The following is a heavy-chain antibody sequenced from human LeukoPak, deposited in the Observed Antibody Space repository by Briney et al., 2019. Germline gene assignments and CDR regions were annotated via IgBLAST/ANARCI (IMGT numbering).Heavy chain of an antibody. CDR2: INPSGGST. V-gene: IGHV1-46*01. J-gene: IGHJ6*03. CDR1: GGTFSSYA. D-gene: IGHD4-11*01. CDR3: ARDVTVTTSYYYYYMDV. Sequence: ASVKVSCKASGGTFSSYAISWVRQAPGQGLEWMGIINPSGGSTSYAQKFQGRVTMTRDMSTSTDYMELSSLRSEDTAVYYCARDVTVTTSYYYYYMDVWGKGTTVTVSS.